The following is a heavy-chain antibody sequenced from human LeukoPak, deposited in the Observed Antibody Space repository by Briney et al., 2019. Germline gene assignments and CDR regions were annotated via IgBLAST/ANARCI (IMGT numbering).Heavy chain of an antibody. J-gene: IGHJ6*03. D-gene: IGHD5-18*01. CDR2: IIPIFGTA. Sequence: ASVKVSCKASGGTFSSYAISWVRQAPGQGLEWMGGIIPIFGTANYAQKFQGRVTITADKSTSTAYMELSSLRSEDTAVYYCARDSMVDTAMVMAPRHYYYYYMDVWGKGTTVTISS. CDR3: ARDSMVDTAMVMAPRHYYYYYMDV. CDR1: GGTFSSYA. V-gene: IGHV1-69*06.